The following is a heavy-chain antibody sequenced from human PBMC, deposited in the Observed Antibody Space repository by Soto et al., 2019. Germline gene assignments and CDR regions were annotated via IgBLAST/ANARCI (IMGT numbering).Heavy chain of an antibody. CDR3: ARRNSSGPIDY. CDR2: INPSGGST. J-gene: IGHJ4*02. CDR1: GYTFTRYY. V-gene: IGHV1-46*01. D-gene: IGHD3-22*01. Sequence: ASVQGYCKASGYTFTRYYRHWVRQAPGQGLEWMGIINPSGGSTSYAQRFQDRVTITRDTSASTAYMELSSLTSEDRAVYYCARRNSSGPIDYWGQGTLVTVSS.